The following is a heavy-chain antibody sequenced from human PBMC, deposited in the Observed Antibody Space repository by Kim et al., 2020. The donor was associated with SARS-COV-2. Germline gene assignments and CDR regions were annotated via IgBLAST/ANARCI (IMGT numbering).Heavy chain of an antibody. Sequence: ASVKVSCKASGYTFTNYGLHWVRQAPGQRLEWMGRINADSGNTKYAQKFQGRVTITRDTSASTVYMELSSLTSEDAAVYYCARPMTTAYYTMHYWGQGTLAT. CDR1: GYTFTNYG. CDR3: ARPMTTAYYTMHY. CDR2: INADSGNT. V-gene: IGHV1-3*01. D-gene: IGHD3-9*01. J-gene: IGHJ4*02.